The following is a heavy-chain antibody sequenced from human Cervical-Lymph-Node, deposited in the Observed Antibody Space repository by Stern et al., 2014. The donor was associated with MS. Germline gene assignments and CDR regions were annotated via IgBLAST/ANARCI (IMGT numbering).Heavy chain of an antibody. CDR3: ARGRDSTKYGMDV. D-gene: IGHD6-13*01. V-gene: IGHV3-21*01. J-gene: IGHJ6*02. Sequence: EVQLVQSGGGLVKPGGSLRLSCAASGFTFSNHSMNWVRQAPGKGLEWVSSISSSSSYIYYADSVKGRFTISRDNAKNSVYLQMTYLRAEDTAVYYCARGRDSTKYGMDVWGQGTTVTVS. CDR2: ISSSSSYI. CDR1: GFTFSNHS.